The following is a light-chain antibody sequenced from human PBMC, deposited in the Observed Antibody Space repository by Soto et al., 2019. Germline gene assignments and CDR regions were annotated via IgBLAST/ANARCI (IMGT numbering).Light chain of an antibody. Sequence: YELTQPPSVSVSPGQTASITCSGDKLGDKYACWYQQKPGQSPVLVIYQDNKRPSGIPERFSGSNSGSTATLTFSGTQAMDEADYYCQTWDSSTAVFGGGTKVTVL. CDR1: KLGDKY. CDR3: QTWDSSTAV. V-gene: IGLV3-1*01. J-gene: IGLJ3*02. CDR2: QDN.